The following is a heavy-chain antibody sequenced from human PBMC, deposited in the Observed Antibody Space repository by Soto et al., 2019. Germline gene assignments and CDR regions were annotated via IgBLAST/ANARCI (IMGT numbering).Heavy chain of an antibody. CDR1: GFTFSSYS. D-gene: IGHD6-13*01. V-gene: IGHV3-21*01. CDR2: ISSSSSYI. CDR3: ARDRTIAAAGMGDAFDI. Sequence: GESLKISCAASGFTFSSYSMNWVRQAPGKGLEWVSSISSSSSYIYYADSVKGRFTISRDNAKNSLYLQMNSLRAEDTAVYYCARDRTIAAAGMGDAFDIWGQGTMVTVSS. J-gene: IGHJ3*02.